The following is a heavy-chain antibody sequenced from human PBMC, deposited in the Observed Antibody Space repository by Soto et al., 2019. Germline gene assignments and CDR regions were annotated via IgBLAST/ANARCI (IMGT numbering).Heavy chain of an antibody. Sequence: SVKVSCKASGGTFSTHAIIWVRQAPGHGLEWMGGIIPISGTTYYTQKFQGRVTITADEPTSTAFMELSSLKSEDTAVYYCAREARGVISGMDVWGQGTTVTVSS. CDR1: GGTFSTHA. CDR3: AREARGVISGMDV. CDR2: IIPISGTT. D-gene: IGHD3-10*01. V-gene: IGHV1-69*13. J-gene: IGHJ6*02.